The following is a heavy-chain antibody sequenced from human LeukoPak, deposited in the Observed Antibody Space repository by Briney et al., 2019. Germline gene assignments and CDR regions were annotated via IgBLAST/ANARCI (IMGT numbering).Heavy chain of an antibody. V-gene: IGHV4-59*01. CDR1: GGSISSYY. CDR3: ASLTTANGIDY. D-gene: IGHD4-17*01. Sequence: SETLSLTCTVSGGSISSYYWSWIRQPPGKGLEWIGYIYYSGSTNYNPSLKSRVTISVDTSKNQFSLKLSSVTAADTAVYCCASLTTANGIDYWGQGTLVTVSS. J-gene: IGHJ4*02. CDR2: IYYSGST.